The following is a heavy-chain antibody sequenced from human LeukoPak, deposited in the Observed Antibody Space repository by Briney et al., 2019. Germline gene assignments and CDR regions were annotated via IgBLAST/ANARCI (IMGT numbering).Heavy chain of an antibody. CDR2: ISSGSSYI. Sequence: GGSLRLSCTASGFTFSTYTMNWVRQVPGKGLEWVSSISSGSSYISYADSVKGRFTISRDNAKNSLNLQMNSLRAEDTAAYYCARAGSSRPNYYFDYWGQGTLVTVSS. CDR3: ARAGSSRPNYYFDY. CDR1: GFTFSTYT. V-gene: IGHV3-21*01. J-gene: IGHJ4*02. D-gene: IGHD6-13*01.